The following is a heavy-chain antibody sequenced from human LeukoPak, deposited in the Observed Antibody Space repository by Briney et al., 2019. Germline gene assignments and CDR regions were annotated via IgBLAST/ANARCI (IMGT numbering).Heavy chain of an antibody. V-gene: IGHV3-23*01. CDR2: ISGSGGST. Sequence: GGSLRLSCAASGFTFSTYGMTWVRQAPGKGLEWVSSISGSGGSTYYADSVKGRVTVSRDNSKSTLFLQMNSLRAEDTAVYYCAKESIAASWGQGTLVTVSS. D-gene: IGHD6-6*01. CDR1: GFTFSTYG. CDR3: AKESIAAS. J-gene: IGHJ5*02.